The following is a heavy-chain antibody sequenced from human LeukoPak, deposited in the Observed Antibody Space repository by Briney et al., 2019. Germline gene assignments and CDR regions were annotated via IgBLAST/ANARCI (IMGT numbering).Heavy chain of an antibody. CDR3: AKDRTPYYYDSSGFGY. Sequence: PGGSLRLSCAASGFTFSSYAMSWVRQAPGKGLEWVSAISGSGGSTYYADSVKGRFTISRDNPKNTLYLQMNSLRAEDTAVYYCAKDRTPYYYDSSGFGYWGQGTLVTVSS. D-gene: IGHD3-22*01. CDR2: ISGSGGST. V-gene: IGHV3-23*01. J-gene: IGHJ4*02. CDR1: GFTFSSYA.